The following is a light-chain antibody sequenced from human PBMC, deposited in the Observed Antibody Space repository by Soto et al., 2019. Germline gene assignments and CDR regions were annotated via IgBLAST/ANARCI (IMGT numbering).Light chain of an antibody. CDR3: YSAADNNLGV. CDR1: VLAKKY. V-gene: IGLV3-27*01. CDR2: KDS. J-gene: IGLJ3*02. Sequence: YELTQPSSVSVSPGQTARITCSGDVLAKKYARWFQQKPGQAPVLVIYKDSERPSGIPERFSGSSSGTTVTLTISGAQVEDEADYYCYSAADNNLGVFGGGTKVTVL.